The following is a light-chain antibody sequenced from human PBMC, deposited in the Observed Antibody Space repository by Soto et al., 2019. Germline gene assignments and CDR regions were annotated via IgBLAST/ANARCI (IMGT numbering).Light chain of an antibody. CDR3: QQYYSTPLP. J-gene: IGKJ1*01. V-gene: IGKV4-1*01. Sequence: DIVMTQPPDSLAVSLGERATNNCKSSQSVLYSSNNKNYLAWYQQKPGQPPKLLIYWASTRESGVPDRFSGSGSVQDFTLTTSSLQAEDVAVYSCQQYYSTPLPFVQVNKVEI. CDR2: WAS. CDR1: QSVLYSSNNKNY.